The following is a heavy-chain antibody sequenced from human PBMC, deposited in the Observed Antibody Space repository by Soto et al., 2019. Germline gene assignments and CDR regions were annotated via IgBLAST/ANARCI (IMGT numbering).Heavy chain of an antibody. CDR1: GYTFTSYA. CDR2: INAGNGNT. D-gene: IGHD3-9*01. Sequence: QVQLVQSGAEVRKPGASVKVSCKASGYTFTSYAMHWVRQAPGQRLEWMGWINAGNGNTKYSQKFQGRVTITRDTSASTAYMELSSLRSEDTAVYYCASSLPYYDILTAYYLYDYWGQGTLVTVSS. V-gene: IGHV1-3*01. J-gene: IGHJ4*02. CDR3: ASSLPYYDILTAYYLYDY.